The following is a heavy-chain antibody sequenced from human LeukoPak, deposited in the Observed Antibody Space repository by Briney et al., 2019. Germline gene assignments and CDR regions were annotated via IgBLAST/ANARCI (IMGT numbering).Heavy chain of an antibody. CDR2: MTGNGDST. CDR1: GFRFSTYA. V-gene: IGHV3-23*01. J-gene: IGHJ4*02. CDR3: AKDDKRSRGLISF. D-gene: IGHD2-2*01. Sequence: GGSLRLSCEASGFRFSTYAMNWARQAPGKGLEWVAAMTGNGDSTYFAESVRGRFTISRDNSKHTLYLQMNSLRADDTALYYCAKDDKRSRGLISFWGQGTLVTVSS.